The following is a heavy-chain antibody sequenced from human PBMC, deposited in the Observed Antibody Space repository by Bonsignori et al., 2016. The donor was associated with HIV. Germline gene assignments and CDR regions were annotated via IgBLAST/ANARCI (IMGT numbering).Heavy chain of an antibody. CDR2: TYYRSKWYN. V-gene: IGHV6-1*01. CDR3: AREALENWGFNYYYYYMDV. Sequence: WIRQSPSRGLEWLGRTYYRSKWYNDYAVSVKSRITINPDTSKNQFSLQLNSVTPEDTAVYYCAREALENWGFNYYYYYMDVWGKGTTVTVSS. D-gene: IGHD7-27*01. J-gene: IGHJ6*03.